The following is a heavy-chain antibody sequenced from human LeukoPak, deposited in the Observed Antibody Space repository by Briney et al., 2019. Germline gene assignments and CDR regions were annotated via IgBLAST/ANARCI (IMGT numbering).Heavy chain of an antibody. CDR2: ISSSSSTI. CDR3: ASLDQDIVVVPAAGDGFDI. V-gene: IGHV3-48*01. Sequence: GGSLRLSCAASGFTFSSYSMNWVRQAPGKGLEWVSYISSSSSTIYYADSVKGRFTISRDNAKNSLYLQMNSLRAEDTAVYYCASLDQDIVVVPAAGDGFDIWAKGQWSPSLQ. J-gene: IGHJ3*02. CDR1: GFTFSSYS. D-gene: IGHD2-2*01.